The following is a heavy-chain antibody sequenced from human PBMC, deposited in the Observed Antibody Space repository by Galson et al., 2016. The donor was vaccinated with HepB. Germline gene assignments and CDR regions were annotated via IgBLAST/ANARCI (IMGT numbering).Heavy chain of an antibody. Sequence: SLRLSCAASGYRFSGQAMHWVRQAPGKGLEWVAVISYDGTYQLYADSVRGRFTISRDNFNNTLSLQMNSLRTEDTAVYYCARELSLVPGKGGHFDLWGQGTLVTVSS. V-gene: IGHV3-30*04. CDR1: GYRFSGQA. D-gene: IGHD6-19*01. CDR3: ARELSLVPGKGGHFDL. J-gene: IGHJ5*02. CDR2: ISYDGTYQ.